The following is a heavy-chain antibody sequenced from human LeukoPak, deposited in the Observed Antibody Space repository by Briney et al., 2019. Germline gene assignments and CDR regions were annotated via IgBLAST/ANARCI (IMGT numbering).Heavy chain of an antibody. Sequence: PSEALSLTCAVYGGSFSGYYWSWIRQAPGKGLEWIGEINHSGSTNYNPSLKSRVTISVDTSKNQFSLKLSSVTAADTAVYYCARRTDSREDYWGQGTLVTVSS. CDR2: INHSGST. CDR3: ARRTDSREDY. CDR1: GGSFSGYY. J-gene: IGHJ4*02. D-gene: IGHD6-13*01. V-gene: IGHV4-34*01.